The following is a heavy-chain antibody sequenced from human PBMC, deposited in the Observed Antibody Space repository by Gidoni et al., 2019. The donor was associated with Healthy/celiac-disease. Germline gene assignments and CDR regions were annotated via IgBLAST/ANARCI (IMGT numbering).Heavy chain of an antibody. CDR3: ARVKSSGEAFDI. V-gene: IGHV3-30-3*01. Sequence: QVQLVESGGGVVQPGRSLRLSCAASGFTFSSYAMHWVRQAPGKGVEWVAGISYDGSNKYYADSVKGRFTISRDNSKNTLYLQMNSLRAEDTAVYYCARVKSSGEAFDIWGQGTMVTVSS. CDR1: GFTFSSYA. J-gene: IGHJ3*02. D-gene: IGHD3-22*01. CDR2: ISYDGSNK.